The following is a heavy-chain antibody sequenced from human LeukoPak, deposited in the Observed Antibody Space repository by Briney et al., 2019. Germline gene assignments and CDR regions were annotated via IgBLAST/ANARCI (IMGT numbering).Heavy chain of an antibody. CDR2: ISGSAGNT. CDR3: AKDLRSAWHYFDD. Sequence: GGSLRLSCKASGFTFSSYAMSWVRQAPGKGLEWISGISGSAGNTYYADSVKGRFTISRDNSKNTLYLQMNSLRAEDTAVYYCAKDLRSAWHYFDDWGQGTLVTVSS. J-gene: IGHJ4*02. CDR1: GFTFSSYA. V-gene: IGHV3-23*01.